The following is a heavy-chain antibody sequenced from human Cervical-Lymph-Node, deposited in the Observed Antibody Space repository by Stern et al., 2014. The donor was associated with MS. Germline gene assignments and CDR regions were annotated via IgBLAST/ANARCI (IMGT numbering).Heavy chain of an antibody. CDR1: GGSFSGYY. Sequence: QVQLQQWGAGLLKPSETLSLTCAVYGGSFSGYYWSWIRQPPGKGLEWIGEINHSGRTNYNPSLKSRFPIPVDTSKNQFSLKLSSVTAADTAVYYCARGRSVYYGDYQYYFDYWGQGTLVTVSS. D-gene: IGHD4-17*01. CDR3: ARGRSVYYGDYQYYFDY. J-gene: IGHJ4*02. V-gene: IGHV4-34*01. CDR2: INHSGRT.